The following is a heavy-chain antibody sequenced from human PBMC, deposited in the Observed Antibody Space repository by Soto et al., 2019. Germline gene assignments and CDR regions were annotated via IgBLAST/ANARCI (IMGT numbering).Heavy chain of an antibody. Sequence: EVQLVESGGGLVKPGGSLILSCAASGFTFSSDSMNWVRQAPGKGLEWVSSISSSSSYIYYADSVKGRFTISRDNAKNSLYLQMNSLRAEDTAVYYCAREWGLWFGELPSDYWGQGTLVTVSS. D-gene: IGHD3-10*01. CDR3: AREWGLWFGELPSDY. J-gene: IGHJ4*02. V-gene: IGHV3-21*01. CDR2: ISSSSSYI. CDR1: GFTFSSDS.